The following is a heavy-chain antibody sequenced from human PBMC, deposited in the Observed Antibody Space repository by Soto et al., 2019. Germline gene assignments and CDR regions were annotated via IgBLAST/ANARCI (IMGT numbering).Heavy chain of an antibody. V-gene: IGHV6-1*01. Sequence: SQTHSLTCVISGDSVSANSAAWNWIRQSPSRGLEWLGRTYYRSKWNFDYAESVKSRMSIIPDTSNNHFSLLLNSVTPEDTAVYYCVRQPLGTLALCGMDVWGQGTTGNGSS. CDR3: VRQPLGTLALCGMDV. CDR1: GDSVSANSAA. J-gene: IGHJ6*02. CDR2: TYYRSKWNF. D-gene: IGHD6-6*01.